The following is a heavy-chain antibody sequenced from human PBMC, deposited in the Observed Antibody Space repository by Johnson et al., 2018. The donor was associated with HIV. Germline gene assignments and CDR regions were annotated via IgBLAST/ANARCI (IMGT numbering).Heavy chain of an antibody. D-gene: IGHD1-26*01. V-gene: IGHV3-20*04. CDR1: GFIFDDYG. CDR3: ARRDSGSLSFDL. J-gene: IGHJ3*01. CDR2: INWNGGNT. Sequence: VQLVESGGGVLRPGASLRLSCEGFGFIFDDYGLNWVRQAPGKGLEWVSGINWNGGNTGYADSVKGRCTISRDNDKSSVYMQMNNLRAEDTAFYYCARRDSGSLSFDLWGQGTMVTVSS.